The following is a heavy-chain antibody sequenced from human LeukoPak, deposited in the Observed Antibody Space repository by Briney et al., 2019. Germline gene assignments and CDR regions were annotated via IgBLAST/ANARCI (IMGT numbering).Heavy chain of an antibody. CDR1: GFSFSRYW. V-gene: IGHV3-7*02. Sequence: PGGSLRLSCAASGFSFSRYWMTWVRQAPGKGLEWVANIKEDGTKTYYVDSVKGRFTVSRDNAQNSLYLQMNSLRAEDTAVYYCARSPSGYCTNGVCRYYYYGMDVWGQGTTVTVSS. CDR3: ARSPSGYCTNGVCRYYYYGMDV. D-gene: IGHD2-8*01. J-gene: IGHJ6*02. CDR2: IKEDGTKT.